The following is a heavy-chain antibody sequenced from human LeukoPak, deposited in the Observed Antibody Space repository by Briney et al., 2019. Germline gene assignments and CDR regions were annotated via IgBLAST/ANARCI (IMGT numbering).Heavy chain of an antibody. Sequence: PSETLALTCSDTDGSISRHYWSWIRQPPGKGLEWIGYISYSGSTRYNPSFQSRVTISMEMSKTHFSLKLTSVTAADTAVYCCARLLNNDNSGDPDTFDMWGPGTMVTVSS. CDR1: DGSISRHY. J-gene: IGHJ3*02. CDR3: ARLLNNDNSGDPDTFDM. CDR2: ISYSGST. D-gene: IGHD3-22*01. V-gene: IGHV4-59*08.